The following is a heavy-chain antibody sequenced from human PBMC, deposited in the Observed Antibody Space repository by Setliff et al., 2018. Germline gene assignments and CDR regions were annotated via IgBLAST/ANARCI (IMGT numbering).Heavy chain of an antibody. J-gene: IGHJ3*02. Sequence: GASVTVSCKASGYTFISYGISWVRQAPGQGLEWMGWISAYNGNTNYAQKLQGRVTMTTDTSTSTAYMELRILRSDDTAVYYCARVLFHCSSTSCYLDAFDIWGQGTMVTVSS. CDR3: ARVLFHCSSTSCYLDAFDI. V-gene: IGHV1-18*01. CDR1: GYTFISYG. D-gene: IGHD2-2*01. CDR2: ISAYNGNT.